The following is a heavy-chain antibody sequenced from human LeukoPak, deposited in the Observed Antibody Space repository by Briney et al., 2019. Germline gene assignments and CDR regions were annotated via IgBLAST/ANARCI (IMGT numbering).Heavy chain of an antibody. J-gene: IGHJ4*02. Sequence: SETLSFTCTVSGYSISSGYYWGWIRQPPGKGLEWIGSMYYSGSTYYNSSLKSRVTISVDTSKKQYSLKVNSVTAADTAMYYCARAKRQWLVGATIRGDNPPYYFDYWGQGTLVTVSS. V-gene: IGHV4-38-2*02. D-gene: IGHD6-19*01. CDR1: GYSISSGYY. CDR3: ARAKRQWLVGATIRGDNPPYYFDY. CDR2: MYYSGST.